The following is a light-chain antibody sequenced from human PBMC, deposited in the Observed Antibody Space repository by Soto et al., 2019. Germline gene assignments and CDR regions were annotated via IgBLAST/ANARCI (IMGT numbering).Light chain of an antibody. CDR2: AAS. CDR3: QQYGSSAPIT. V-gene: IGKV3-20*01. CDR1: QRVSSHY. J-gene: IGKJ5*01. Sequence: IGLTQSPGTRYLSPGERATLSGWASQRVSSHYLAWYQQKPGQAHRLPIYAASSRATGIPVRFSGSGSGTDFTLPISSLEPEDFALYYWQQYGSSAPITFGQGTRWRL.